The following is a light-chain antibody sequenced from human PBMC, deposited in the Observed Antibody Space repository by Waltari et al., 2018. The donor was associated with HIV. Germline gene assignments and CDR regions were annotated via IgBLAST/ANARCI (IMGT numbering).Light chain of an antibody. J-gene: IGLJ2*01. CDR1: KLGDKY. CDR3: QAWDSSAVV. V-gene: IGLV3-1*01. CDR2: QDT. Sequence: SYELTQPPSVSVSPGQTATITCSGDKLGDKYVSWYQQRPGQSPVLVIYQDTGRPSGLPERVSGSNSGNTATLTISGTQAMDEADYYCQAWDSSAVVFGGGTKLTVL.